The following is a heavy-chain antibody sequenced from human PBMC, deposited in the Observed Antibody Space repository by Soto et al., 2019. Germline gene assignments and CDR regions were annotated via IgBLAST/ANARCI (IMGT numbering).Heavy chain of an antibody. V-gene: IGHV5-51*01. CDR1: GYSFNSYW. J-gene: IGHJ4*02. Sequence: PGESLKISCQGSGYSFNSYWISWVRQLPGKGLEWMGIICPGDSDTRYSPSFQGQVTMSADKSISTAYLQWRSLKASDTAMYYCARHGAHSSSWYWVDYWGEGTLITVSS. CDR3: ARHGAHSSSWYWVDY. CDR2: ICPGDSDT. D-gene: IGHD6-13*01.